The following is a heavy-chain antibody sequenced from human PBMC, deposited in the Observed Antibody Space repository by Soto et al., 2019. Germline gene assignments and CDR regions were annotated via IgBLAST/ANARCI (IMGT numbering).Heavy chain of an antibody. Sequence: PGESLKISCKGSGYSFTSYWIGWVRQMPGKGLEWMGIIYPGDSDTRYSPSFQGQVTISADKSISTAYLQWSSLKASDTAMYYCARLGGGYSSSFNYYYGMDVWGQGTTVTVSS. D-gene: IGHD6-6*01. J-gene: IGHJ6*02. V-gene: IGHV5-51*01. CDR1: GYSFTSYW. CDR2: IYPGDSDT. CDR3: ARLGGGYSSSFNYYYGMDV.